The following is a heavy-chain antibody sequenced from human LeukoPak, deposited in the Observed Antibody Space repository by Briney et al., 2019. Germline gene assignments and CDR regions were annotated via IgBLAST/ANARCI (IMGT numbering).Heavy chain of an antibody. CDR3: ARQESQGFDWLFPFDY. Sequence: SETLSLTCTVSGGSISSSSYYWGWIRQPPGKGLEWIGSIYYSGSTYYNPSLKSRVTISVDTSKNQFSLKLSSVTAADAAVYYCARQESQGFDWLFPFDYWGQGTLVTVSS. J-gene: IGHJ4*02. CDR2: IYYSGST. V-gene: IGHV4-39*01. D-gene: IGHD3-9*01. CDR1: GGSISSSSYY.